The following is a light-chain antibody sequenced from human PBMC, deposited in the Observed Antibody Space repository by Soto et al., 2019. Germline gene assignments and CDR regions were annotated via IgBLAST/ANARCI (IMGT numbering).Light chain of an antibody. CDR2: DAS. J-gene: IGKJ1*01. V-gene: IGKV1-5*01. CDR3: QQYQTFPWT. CDR1: QSITNW. Sequence: DIPMTQSPSTLSASVGDRVTITCRASQSITNWLAWYQQKPGKAPNLLIYDASNLEGGVSSRFSGSGSGTDFTLTISSLHSDDFATYYCQQYQTFPWTFGQGTKVEV.